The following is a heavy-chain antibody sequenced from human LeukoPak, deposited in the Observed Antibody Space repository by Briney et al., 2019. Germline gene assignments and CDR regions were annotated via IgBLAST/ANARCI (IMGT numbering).Heavy chain of an antibody. J-gene: IGHJ4*02. Sequence: SETLSLTCTVSGGSISSGDYYWSWIRQPPGKGLEWIGHIYYSGSTYYNPSLKSRVTISVDTSKNQFSLKLSSVSAADTAVYYCARGYDSSGYPDYWGQGTLVTVSS. CDR3: ARGYDSSGYPDY. CDR1: GGSISSGDYY. CDR2: IYYSGST. D-gene: IGHD3-22*01. V-gene: IGHV4-30-4*01.